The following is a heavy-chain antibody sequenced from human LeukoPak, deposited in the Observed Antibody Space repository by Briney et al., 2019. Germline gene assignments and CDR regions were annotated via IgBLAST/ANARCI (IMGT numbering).Heavy chain of an antibody. D-gene: IGHD5-12*01. CDR3: AKAFGYSGYVEYFDY. CDR1: GFTFDDYA. J-gene: IGHJ4*02. Sequence: KSGGSLRLSCAASGFTFDDYAMHWVRQAPGKGLEWVSGISWNSGSIGYADSVKGRFTISRDNAKNSLYLQMNSLRAEDTALYYRAKAFGYSGYVEYFDYWGQGTLVTVSS. CDR2: ISWNSGSI. V-gene: IGHV3-9*01.